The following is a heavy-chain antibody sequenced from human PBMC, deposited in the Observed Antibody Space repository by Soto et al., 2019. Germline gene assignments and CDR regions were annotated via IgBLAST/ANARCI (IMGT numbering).Heavy chain of an antibody. CDR3: ANSRYVSSGYHYWYFDY. J-gene: IGHJ4*02. D-gene: IGHD3-22*01. CDR1: GLNFSRYW. V-gene: IGHV3-7*01. CDR2: IKEDGSER. Sequence: ELQLVESGGNLVQPGGSLRLSCAASGLNFSRYWMNWVRQAPGKGLEWVANIKEDGSERHYVDSVKGRFAISRDNAKSFLYLQINSLRAEDTAVYYCANSRYVSSGYHYWYFDYWGRGTLVTVSA.